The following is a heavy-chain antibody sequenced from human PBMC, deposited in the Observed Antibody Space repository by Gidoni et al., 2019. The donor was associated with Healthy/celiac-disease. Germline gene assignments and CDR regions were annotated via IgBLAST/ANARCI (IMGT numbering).Heavy chain of an antibody. J-gene: IGHJ4*02. Sequence: EVQLLESGGGLVQPGGSLRLSCAASGITFSSYAMSWVRPAPGKGLGWVSAISGSGGSTYYADSVKGRFTSSRDNSKNTLYLQMNSLRAEDTAVYYCIKSGWYNYFDYWGQGTLVTVSS. D-gene: IGHD6-19*01. CDR2: ISGSGGST. CDR1: GITFSSYA. V-gene: IGHV3-23*01. CDR3: IKSGWYNYFDY.